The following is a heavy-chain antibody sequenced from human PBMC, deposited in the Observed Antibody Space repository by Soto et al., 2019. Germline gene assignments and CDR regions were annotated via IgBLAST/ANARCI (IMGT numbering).Heavy chain of an antibody. V-gene: IGHV4-34*01. Sequence: QVQLQQWGAGLLKPSETLSLTCAVYGGSFSGYYWSWIRQPPGKGLEWIGEINHSGSTNYNPSLKSRVTISVDTSKNQFSLKLSSVTAADMAVYYCARGYSSSWYSSYGMDVWGQGTTVTVSS. CDR3: ARGYSSSWYSSYGMDV. J-gene: IGHJ6*02. CDR2: INHSGST. D-gene: IGHD6-13*01. CDR1: GGSFSGYY.